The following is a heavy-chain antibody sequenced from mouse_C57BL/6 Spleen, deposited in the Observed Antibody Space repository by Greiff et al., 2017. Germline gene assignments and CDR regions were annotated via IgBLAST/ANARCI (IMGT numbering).Heavy chain of an antibody. CDR2: IDPEDGDT. V-gene: IGHV14-1*01. J-gene: IGHJ3*01. Sequence: VQLKQSGAELVRPGASVKLSCTASGFNIKDYYMHWVKQRPEQGLEWIGRIDPEDGDTEYAPKFQGKATMTADTSSNPAYLQLSSLTSEDTAVYYCTSYWAWFAYWGQGTLVTVSA. CDR3: TSYWAWFAY. D-gene: IGHD4-1*01. CDR1: GFNIKDYY.